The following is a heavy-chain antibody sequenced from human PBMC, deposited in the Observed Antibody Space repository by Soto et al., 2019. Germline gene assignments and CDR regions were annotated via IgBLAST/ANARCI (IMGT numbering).Heavy chain of an antibody. CDR1: GFRFRNYG. J-gene: IGHJ4*02. Sequence: PGGSLRLSCEASGFRFRNYGIHWVRQAPGKGLERVAAISDDEKNKHYAESVKGRFTISRDNSKNTLYLQMNSLRVEDTALYYCAKDKYGANTGSPFDYWGQGTVVTVSS. CDR2: ISDDEKNK. D-gene: IGHD4-17*01. V-gene: IGHV3-30*18. CDR3: AKDKYGANTGSPFDY.